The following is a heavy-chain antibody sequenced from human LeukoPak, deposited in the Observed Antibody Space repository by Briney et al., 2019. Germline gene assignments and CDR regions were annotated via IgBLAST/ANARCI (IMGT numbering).Heavy chain of an antibody. D-gene: IGHD6-19*01. CDR2: ISYDGSNK. CDR1: GFTFSSYA. Sequence: GGSLRLSCAASGFTFSSYAMHWVRQAPGKGLEWVAVISYDGSNKYCADSVKGRFTISRDNSKNTLYLQMNSLRAEDTAVYYCARDLHPGIAVAGTWYWGQGTLVTVSS. J-gene: IGHJ4*02. V-gene: IGHV3-30-3*01. CDR3: ARDLHPGIAVAGTWY.